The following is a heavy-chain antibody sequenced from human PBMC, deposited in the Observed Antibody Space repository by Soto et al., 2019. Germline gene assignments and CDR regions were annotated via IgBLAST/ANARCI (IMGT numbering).Heavy chain of an antibody. Sequence: EVQLVESGGGLVQPGGSLRLSCAASGFTFSSYDMHWVRQATGKGLEWVSVIGTAGDTYYPGSVKGRFTISRENAKNSFYLQMNSLRAGDTAVYYCARAAGYSYGSYYYYYGMDVWGQGTTVTVSS. CDR3: ARAAGYSYGSYYYYYGMDV. J-gene: IGHJ6*02. CDR2: IGTAGDT. D-gene: IGHD5-18*01. V-gene: IGHV3-13*01. CDR1: GFTFSSYD.